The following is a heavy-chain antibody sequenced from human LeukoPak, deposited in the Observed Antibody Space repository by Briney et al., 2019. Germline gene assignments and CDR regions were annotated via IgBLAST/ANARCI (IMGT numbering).Heavy chain of an antibody. D-gene: IGHD5-18*01. Sequence: RGSLRLSCAASGFTFTSSAMSWVRQSPGKGLEWVSVIYSGGSTYYADSVKGRFTISRDNSKNTVYLQMNSLRAEDTAVYYCARDLTRAMDYWGQGTLVTVSS. V-gene: IGHV3-66*01. CDR2: IYSGGST. J-gene: IGHJ4*02. CDR1: GFTFTSSA. CDR3: ARDLTRAMDY.